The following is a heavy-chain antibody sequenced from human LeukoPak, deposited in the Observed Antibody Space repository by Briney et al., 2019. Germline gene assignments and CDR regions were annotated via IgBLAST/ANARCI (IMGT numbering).Heavy chain of an antibody. CDR1: GYTFTSYG. J-gene: IGHJ5*02. Sequence: ASVKVSCKASGYTFTSYGISWVRQAPGQGLEWMGWISAYNGNTNYAQKLQGRGTMTTDTSTSTAYMELRSLRSDDTAVYYCARGSLMITFGGAIVGGWFDPWGQGTLVTVSS. D-gene: IGHD3-16*02. V-gene: IGHV1-18*01. CDR2: ISAYNGNT. CDR3: ARGSLMITFGGAIVGGWFDP.